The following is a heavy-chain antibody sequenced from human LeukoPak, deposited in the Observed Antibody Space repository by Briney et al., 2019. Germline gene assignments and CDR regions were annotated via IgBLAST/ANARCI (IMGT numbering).Heavy chain of an antibody. CDR2: IYTSGST. Sequence: SETLSLTCTVSGYSISSGYYWSWIRQPAGKGLEWIGRIYTSGSTNYNPSLKSRVTISVDTSKNQFSLKLSSVTAADTAVYYCAGGPLRGYSYGWVNWFDPWGQGTLVTVSS. V-gene: IGHV4-61*02. J-gene: IGHJ5*02. CDR3: AGGPLRGYSYGWVNWFDP. CDR1: GYSISSGYY. D-gene: IGHD5-18*01.